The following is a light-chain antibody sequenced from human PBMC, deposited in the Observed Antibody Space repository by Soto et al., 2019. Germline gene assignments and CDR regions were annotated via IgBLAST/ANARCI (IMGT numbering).Light chain of an antibody. CDR1: QSVGSW. Sequence: DIQMTQSPSTLSASVGDRVTITCRASQSVGSWLAWYQQKPGKAPKLLIYKASSLESGVPSRFSGSGSGTEFPLTISSLQPDDFASYHCQQYGSSSPWTFGQGTKVEIK. J-gene: IGKJ1*01. CDR2: KAS. V-gene: IGKV1-5*03. CDR3: QQYGSSSPWT.